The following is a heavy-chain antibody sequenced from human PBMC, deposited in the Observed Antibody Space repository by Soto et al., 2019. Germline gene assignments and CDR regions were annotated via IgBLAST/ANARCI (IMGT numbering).Heavy chain of an antibody. CDR2: IYHSGST. CDR1: GGSISSSNW. CDR3: ASLYDILTGPQYFDY. J-gene: IGHJ4*02. V-gene: IGHV4-4*02. D-gene: IGHD3-9*01. Sequence: TSETLSLTCAVSGGSISSSNWWSWVRQPPGKGLEWIGEIYHSGSTNYNPSLKSRVTISVDKSKNQFSLKLSSVTAADTAVYYCASLYDILTGPQYFDYWGQGTLVTVS.